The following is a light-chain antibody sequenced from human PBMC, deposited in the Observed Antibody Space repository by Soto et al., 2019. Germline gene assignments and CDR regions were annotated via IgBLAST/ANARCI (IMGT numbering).Light chain of an antibody. CDR2: AAS. V-gene: IGKV1-12*01. CDR3: QQYNSYQWT. Sequence: DIQMTQSPYSVSACVGDRVALTCRASQGISSRLAWYQQKPGKAPKLLIYAASSLQSGVPSRFSGSGSGTDFTLTISSLQPEDFATYYCQQYNSYQWTFGQGTKVDIK. J-gene: IGKJ1*01. CDR1: QGISSR.